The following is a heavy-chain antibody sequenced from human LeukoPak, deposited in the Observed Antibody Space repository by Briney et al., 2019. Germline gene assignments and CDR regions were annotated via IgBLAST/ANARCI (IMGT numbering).Heavy chain of an antibody. CDR2: IRYDGSNK. J-gene: IGHJ4*02. D-gene: IGHD4-17*01. CDR1: GFTFSSCG. Sequence: GGSLRLSCAASGFTFSSCGMHWVRQAPGKGLEWVAFIRYDGSNKYYADSVKGRFTISRDNSKNTLYLQMNSLRAEDTAVYYCAPRTTLGIDYWGQGTLVTVSS. CDR3: APRTTLGIDY. V-gene: IGHV3-30*02.